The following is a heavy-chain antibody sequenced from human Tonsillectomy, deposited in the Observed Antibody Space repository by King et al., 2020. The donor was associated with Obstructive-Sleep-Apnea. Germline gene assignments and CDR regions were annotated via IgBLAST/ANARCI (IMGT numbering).Heavy chain of an antibody. V-gene: IGHV4-4*07. CDR3: AREFQD. Sequence: QLQESGPGLVKPSETLSLTCTVSGGSMNSFYWSWIRQPAGKGLEWLGRIYTSGSTNCNPSLKSRVTMSVDTSKKQFSLKLGSVTAAATAVYYCAREFQDWGQGTLVTVSS. CDR2: IYTSGST. CDR1: GGSMNSFY. J-gene: IGHJ1*01.